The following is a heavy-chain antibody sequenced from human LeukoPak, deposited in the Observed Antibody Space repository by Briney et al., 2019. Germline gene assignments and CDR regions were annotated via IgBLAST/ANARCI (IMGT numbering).Heavy chain of an antibody. CDR3: ARWTTTYLDY. J-gene: IGHJ4*02. D-gene: IGHD4-11*01. Sequence: ASVKVSCKASGGTFSSYAISWVRQAPGQGLEWMGRIIPILGIANYAQKFQGRVTITADTSTITVYMELSSLRSEDTAVYYCARWTTTYLDYWGQGTLVTVSS. V-gene: IGHV1-69*04. CDR1: GGTFSSYA. CDR2: IIPILGIA.